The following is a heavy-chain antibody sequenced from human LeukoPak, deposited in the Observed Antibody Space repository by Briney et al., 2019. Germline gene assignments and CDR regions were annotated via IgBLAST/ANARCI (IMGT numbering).Heavy chain of an antibody. Sequence: EPGGSLRLSCAASRFTFSSYGMHWVRQAPGKGLEWVAVIWYDGSNKYYADSVKGRFTISRVNSKNTLYLQMNSLRAEDTAVYYCAKDEGPYGHSDSKLDYWGQGTLVTVSS. CDR3: AKDEGPYGHSDSKLDY. D-gene: IGHD3-10*01. J-gene: IGHJ4*02. CDR1: RFTFSSYG. CDR2: IWYDGSNK. V-gene: IGHV3-30*02.